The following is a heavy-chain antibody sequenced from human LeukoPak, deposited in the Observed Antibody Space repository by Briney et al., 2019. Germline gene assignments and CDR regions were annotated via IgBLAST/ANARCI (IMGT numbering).Heavy chain of an antibody. CDR2: ISGSGGST. D-gene: IGHD4-17*01. J-gene: IGHJ6*03. Sequence: GGSLRLSCAASGFTLSNYAMSWVRQAPGKGLEWVSAISGSGGSTYYADSVKGRFTISRDNSKNTLYLQMSSLRVEDTAIYYCAKRSGPYVDYYYYYYMDVWGKGTTVTVSS. CDR3: AKRSGPYVDYYYYYYMDV. V-gene: IGHV3-23*01. CDR1: GFTLSNYA.